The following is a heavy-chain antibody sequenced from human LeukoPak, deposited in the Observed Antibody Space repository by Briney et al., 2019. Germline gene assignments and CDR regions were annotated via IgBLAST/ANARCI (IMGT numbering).Heavy chain of an antibody. D-gene: IGHD1-1*01. CDR2: ISYDGSTK. J-gene: IGHJ6*04. Sequence: GGSLRLSCAASGFTISTYGIHWVRQAPGKGLEWVAVISYDGSTKYFVESVKGRFTISRDTSKNTLSLQMDSLRVEDTAIYYCAKYIPPGGPRPYAMAVGAKGTRVTVP. V-gene: IGHV3-30*18. CDR1: GFTISTYG. CDR3: AKYIPPGGPRPYAMAV.